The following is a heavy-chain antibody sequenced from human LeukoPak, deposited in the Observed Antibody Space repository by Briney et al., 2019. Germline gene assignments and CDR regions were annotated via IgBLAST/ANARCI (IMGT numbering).Heavy chain of an antibody. D-gene: IGHD6-6*01. V-gene: IGHV3-30*04. CDR2: ISYDGSNK. Sequence: GGSLRLSCAASGFTFSSYAMHWVRQAPGKGLEWVAVISYDGSNKYYADSVKGRFTISRDNSKNTLYLQMNSLRAEDTAVYYCARSSYSSSSSVWGQGTMVTVSS. CDR1: GFTFSSYA. CDR3: ARSSYSSSSSV. J-gene: IGHJ3*01.